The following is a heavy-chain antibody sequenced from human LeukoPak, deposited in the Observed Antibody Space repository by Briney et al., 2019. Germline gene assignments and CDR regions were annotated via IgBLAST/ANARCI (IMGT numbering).Heavy chain of an antibody. Sequence: ASVKVSCKASAYSFTTYAMNWVRQAPGQGLEWMGWINTNTANPTYAQAFTGRFVLSLDTSVSTSYLQISSLKTEDTAVYYCARVRRFLNGGVAGIDYWGQGSLVTVSS. CDR3: ARVRRFLNGGVAGIDY. CDR1: AYSFTTYA. J-gene: IGHJ4*02. V-gene: IGHV7-4-1*02. D-gene: IGHD3-3*01. CDR2: INTNTANP.